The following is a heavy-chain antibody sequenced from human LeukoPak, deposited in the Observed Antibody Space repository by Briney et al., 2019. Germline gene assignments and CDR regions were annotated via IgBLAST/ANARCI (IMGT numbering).Heavy chain of an antibody. CDR3: ARDSEHHDGSGYYEAFDI. Sequence: GASVKVSCKSSGYIFTAYHKHGVRQAPGQGLEWMGWITPNNGGTKYAQKFQGRVTVTRDTSISTAYMELSRLASEDTAVYYCARDSEHHDGSGYYEAFDIWGQGTMVTVSS. CDR1: GYIFTAYH. CDR2: ITPNNGGT. D-gene: IGHD3-22*01. J-gene: IGHJ3*02. V-gene: IGHV1-2*02.